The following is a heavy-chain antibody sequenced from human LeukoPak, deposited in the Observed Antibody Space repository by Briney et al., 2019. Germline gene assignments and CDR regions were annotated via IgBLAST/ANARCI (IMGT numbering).Heavy chain of an antibody. CDR2: IYPGDSDT. V-gene: IGHV5-51*01. D-gene: IGHD2-2*01. J-gene: IGHJ5*02. CDR1: GYSFTSYW. CDR3: ARHGSTSQHGNWFDP. Sequence: GESLKISCKGSGYSFTSYWIGWVRPMPGKGLEWMGIIYPGDSDTRYSPSFQGQVTISADKSISTAYLQWSSLKASDTAMYYCARHGSTSQHGNWFDPWGQGTLVTVSS.